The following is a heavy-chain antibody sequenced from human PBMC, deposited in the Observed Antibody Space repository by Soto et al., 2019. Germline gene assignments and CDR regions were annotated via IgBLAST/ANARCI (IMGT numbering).Heavy chain of an antibody. CDR1: EFTFSNYA. V-gene: IGHV3-74*01. CDR2: INSDGSST. D-gene: IGHD3-22*01. Sequence: GGSLRLSCAASEFTFSNYAMSWVRQAPGKGLVWVSRINSDGSSTSYADSVKGRFTISRDNAKNTLYLQMNSLRAEDTAVYYCARDMIGVRTPMDVWGQGTTVTVSS. CDR3: ARDMIGVRTPMDV. J-gene: IGHJ6*02.